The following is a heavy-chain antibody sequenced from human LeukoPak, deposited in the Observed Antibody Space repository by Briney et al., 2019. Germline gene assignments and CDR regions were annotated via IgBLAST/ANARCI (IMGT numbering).Heavy chain of an antibody. CDR1: GGSISSSSYY. J-gene: IGHJ6*03. CDR2: IYYSGST. V-gene: IGHV4-39*07. Sequence: KSSETLSLTCTVSGGSISSSSYYWGWIRQPPGKGLEWIGSIYYSGSTYYNPSLKSRVTISVDTSKNQFSLKLSSVTAADTAVYYCARVAVAGHYYYYYMDVWGKGTTVTVSS. D-gene: IGHD6-19*01. CDR3: ARVAVAGHYYYYYMDV.